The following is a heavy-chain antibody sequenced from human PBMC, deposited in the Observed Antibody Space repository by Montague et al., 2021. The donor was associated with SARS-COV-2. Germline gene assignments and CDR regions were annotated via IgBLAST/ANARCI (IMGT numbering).Heavy chain of an antibody. J-gene: IGHJ5*02. V-gene: IGHV4-30-2*01. CDR2: IYQSGTT. CDR1: GASISNGGYT. D-gene: IGHD3-10*01. CDR3: ARSMIRGSLNWFDP. Sequence: TLSLTCAVSGASISNGGYTWSWIRRPPGKGLEWIGYIYQSGTTRYNPSLKSRVIMSVDKSKNQFSLQLTSVIAADTAIYFCARSMIRGSLNWFDPWGQGTLVTVSS.